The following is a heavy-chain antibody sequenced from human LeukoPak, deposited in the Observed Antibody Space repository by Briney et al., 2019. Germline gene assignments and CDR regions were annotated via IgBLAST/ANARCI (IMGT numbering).Heavy chain of an antibody. CDR3: ARHLNRDF. J-gene: IGHJ4*02. CDR2: IIGSGTNT. CDR1: GFTFSSYG. Sequence: GGSLRLSCAASGFTFSSYGMSWVRQAPGQGLEWASFIIGSGTNTYYADSVKGRFTISRDNSKNTLYLQMNSLRAEDTAVYYCARHLNRDFRGQGTLVTVSS. V-gene: IGHV3-23*01.